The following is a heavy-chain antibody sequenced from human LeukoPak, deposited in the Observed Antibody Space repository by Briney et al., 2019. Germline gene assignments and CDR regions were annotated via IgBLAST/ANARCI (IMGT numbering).Heavy chain of an antibody. CDR2: INAGNGNT. Sequence: ASVKVSCRASGYTFTSYAMHWVRQAPGQRLEWMGWINAGNGNTKYSQKFQGRVTITRDTSASTAYMELSSLRSEDTAVYYCARDGDSPVDDAFDIWGQGTMVTVSS. D-gene: IGHD7-27*01. J-gene: IGHJ3*02. CDR1: GYTFTSYA. CDR3: ARDGDSPVDDAFDI. V-gene: IGHV1-3*01.